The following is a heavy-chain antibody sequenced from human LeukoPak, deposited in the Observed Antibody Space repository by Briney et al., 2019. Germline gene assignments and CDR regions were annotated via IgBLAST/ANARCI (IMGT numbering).Heavy chain of an antibody. J-gene: IGHJ4*02. CDR3: AREGPSVTPYY. D-gene: IGHD4-17*01. V-gene: IGHV3-7*01. Sequence: GGSLRLSCAASGFKFSSNWMSWVRQAPGKGLEWVANIKQDGSEKYYVDSVKGRFTISRDNAKNSSYLQMNSLRAEDTAVYYCAREGPSVTPYYWGQGTLVTVSS. CDR1: GFKFSSNW. CDR2: IKQDGSEK.